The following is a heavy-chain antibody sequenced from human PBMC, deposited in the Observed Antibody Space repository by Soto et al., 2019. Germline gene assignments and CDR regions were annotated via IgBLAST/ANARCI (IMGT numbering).Heavy chain of an antibody. J-gene: IGHJ4*02. CDR1: GGSLGDVY. Sequence: QVKLQESGRGLVKPSETLSLSCTVSGGSLGDVYWTWIRQPPGKEMEWIGYISTTGVTNYSPSLTSRVTMSADASKNQFSLNVSSVTAADTAIYFCARHGGDVVMVRDWGQRIQVTVSS. V-gene: IGHV4-59*08. CDR2: ISTTGVT. D-gene: IGHD2-15*01. CDR3: ARHGGDVVMVRD.